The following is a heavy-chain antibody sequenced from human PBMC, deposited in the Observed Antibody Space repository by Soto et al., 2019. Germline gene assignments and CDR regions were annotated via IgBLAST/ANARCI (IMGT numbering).Heavy chain of an antibody. CDR3: AKEGGLSGSYYISSSYYFDY. CDR1: GFTFSSYG. D-gene: IGHD1-26*01. Sequence: QVQLVESGGGVVQPGRSLRLSCAASGFTFSSYGMHWVRQAPGKWLEWVAIISYDGSNTYYADSVKGRFTISRDNSKNPLYLQMNSLRAEDTSVYYCAKEGGLSGSYYISSSYYFDYWGPGTLVTVSS. V-gene: IGHV3-30*18. J-gene: IGHJ4*02. CDR2: ISYDGSNT.